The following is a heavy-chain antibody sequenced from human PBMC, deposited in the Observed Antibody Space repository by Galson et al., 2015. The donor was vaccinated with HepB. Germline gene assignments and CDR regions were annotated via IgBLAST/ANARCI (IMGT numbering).Heavy chain of an antibody. V-gene: IGHV3-11*01. CDR2: TSGSGTTV. J-gene: IGHJ6*03. Sequence: SLRLSCAASGFTFSDYYMTWIRQAPGKGLEWVSYTSGSGTTVDSADSVKGRFTISRDNTKNSLYLQMNSLRVEDTAVHYCARAVTATHYRYYYMDVWGKGTTVTVSS. D-gene: IGHD2-21*02. CDR3: ARAVTATHYRYYYMDV. CDR1: GFTFSDYY.